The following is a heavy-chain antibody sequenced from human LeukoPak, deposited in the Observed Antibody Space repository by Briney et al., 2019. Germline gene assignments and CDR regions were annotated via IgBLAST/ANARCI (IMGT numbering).Heavy chain of an antibody. CDR2: ISYDGSNE. Sequence: GGSLRLSCAASGFGFSNYAVHWVRQALGKGVDWVAAISYDGSNEYYADSVKGRFTISRDNSKNTLFLQMNSLRAEDTAVYYCAKTSYTQYFGEVFDYWGQGTLVTVSS. CDR3: AKTSYTQYFGEVFDY. D-gene: IGHD3-10*01. CDR1: GFGFSNYA. J-gene: IGHJ4*02. V-gene: IGHV3-30*04.